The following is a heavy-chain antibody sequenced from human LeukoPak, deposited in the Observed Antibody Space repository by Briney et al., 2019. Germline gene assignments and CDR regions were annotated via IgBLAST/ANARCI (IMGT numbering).Heavy chain of an antibody. CDR2: ISYDGSNK. Sequence: GGSLRLSCAASGFTFSSYAMHWVRQAPGKGLEWVAVISYDGSNKYYADSVKGRFTISRDNSKNTLYLQMNSLRAEDTAVYYCARGQERLLLHYFDYWGQGTLVTVSS. D-gene: IGHD3-22*01. J-gene: IGHJ4*02. CDR1: GFTFSSYA. CDR3: ARGQERLLLHYFDY. V-gene: IGHV3-30-3*01.